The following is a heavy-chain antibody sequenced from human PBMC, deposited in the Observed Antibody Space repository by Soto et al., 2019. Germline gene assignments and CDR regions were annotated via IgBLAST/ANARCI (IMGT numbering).Heavy chain of an antibody. CDR2: ISYDGSNK. D-gene: IGHD3-10*01. CDR1: GFTFSSYA. V-gene: IGHV3-30-3*01. CDR3: ARASRVWFGELLGSVFSLGY. Sequence: GGSLRLSCAASGFTFSSYAMHWVRQAPGKGLEWVAVISYDGSNKYYADSVKGRFTISRDNSKNTLYLQMNSLRSEDTAVYYCARASRVWFGELLGSVFSLGYWGQGMLVTVSS. J-gene: IGHJ4*02.